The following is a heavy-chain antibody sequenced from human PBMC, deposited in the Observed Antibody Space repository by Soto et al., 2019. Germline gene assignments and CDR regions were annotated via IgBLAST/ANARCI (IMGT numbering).Heavy chain of an antibody. J-gene: IGHJ4*02. CDR1: GDTFTSDDYY. CDR2: IKPTGGST. V-gene: IGHV1-46*01. D-gene: IGHD6-19*01. Sequence: QVQLVQSGAEVKKPGASVKVSCKASGDTFTSDDYYIHWVRQAPGQGLEWMGMIKPTGGSTSFAQRFQGRVTMTRDTSTRTVYMELSSLKSEDTAVYYCATGQWPPSRNYFWGQGTLVTVSS. CDR3: ATGQWPPSRNYF.